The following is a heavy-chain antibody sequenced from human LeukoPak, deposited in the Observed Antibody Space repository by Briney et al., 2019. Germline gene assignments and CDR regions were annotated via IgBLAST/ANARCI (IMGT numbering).Heavy chain of an antibody. V-gene: IGHV4-39*02. CDR3: ARGSPLYYDFALDV. CDR2: IYNSGNT. CDR1: GGSISRASYY. Sequence: SETLSLTCTVSGGSISRASYYWAWVRQPPGKGLEWIGNIYNSGNTYYNPSLKSRVIVSVDTSKSHFSLTLSSVTAADTAVYYCARGSPLYYDFALDVWGQGTTVTVSS. J-gene: IGHJ6*02. D-gene: IGHD6-6*01.